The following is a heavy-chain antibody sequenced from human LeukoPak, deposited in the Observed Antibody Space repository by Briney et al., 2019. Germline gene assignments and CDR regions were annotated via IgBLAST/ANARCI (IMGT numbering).Heavy chain of an antibody. Sequence: GGSLRLPCAASGFTFNSYDMHWIRQAPGKGLEWVGRIKSKTDGGTTEYAAPVKGRFTISRDDSKNTLYLQMNSLKTEDTAVYYCTTLRSAWGQGTLVTVSS. CDR3: TTLRSA. CDR2: IKSKTDGGTT. V-gene: IGHV3-15*01. D-gene: IGHD4-17*01. J-gene: IGHJ5*02. CDR1: GFTFNSYD.